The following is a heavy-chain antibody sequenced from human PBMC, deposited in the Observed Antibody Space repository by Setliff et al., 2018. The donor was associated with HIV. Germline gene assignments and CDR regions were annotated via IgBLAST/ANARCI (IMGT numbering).Heavy chain of an antibody. CDR2: IYPGDSDT. CDR1: GYSFTSYW. J-gene: IGHJ3*02. CDR3: ERLGYSGSYLGAFDI. Sequence: GESLKISCKGSGYSFTSYWIGWVRQMPGKGLEWMGIIYPGDSDTRYSPSFQGQVTISVDKSISTAYLQWSGLKASDTAMYYCERLGYSGSYLGAFDIWGQGTMVTVSS. V-gene: IGHV5-51*01. D-gene: IGHD1-26*01.